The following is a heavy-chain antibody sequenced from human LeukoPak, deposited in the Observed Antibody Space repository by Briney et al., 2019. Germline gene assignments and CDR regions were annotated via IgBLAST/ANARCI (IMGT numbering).Heavy chain of an antibody. V-gene: IGHV1-2*02. CDR2: INPNSGGT. J-gene: IGHJ4*02. D-gene: IGHD6-19*01. CDR3: ARDLQQWLVRGSGDY. Sequence: ASVKVSCKASGYTFTDYYIHWVRQAPGQGLEWMGWINPNSGGTNYAQKFQGRVTMTRDTSISTAYMELSRLRSDDTAVYYCARDLQQWLVRGSGDYWGQGTLVTVSS. CDR1: GYTFTDYY.